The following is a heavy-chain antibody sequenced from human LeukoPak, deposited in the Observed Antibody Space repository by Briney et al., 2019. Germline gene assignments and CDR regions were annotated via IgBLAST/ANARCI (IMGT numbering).Heavy chain of an antibody. V-gene: IGHV1-69*04. Sequence: PAASVNVSCKASGGTFSSYAISWVRQAPGQGLEWMGRINPIFGIANYAQKFQGRVTITADKSTSTAYMELSSLRSEDTAVYYCARDHPTTVTVYYGMDVWGQGTTVTVSS. CDR1: GGTFSSYA. D-gene: IGHD4-17*01. CDR2: INPIFGIA. J-gene: IGHJ6*02. CDR3: ARDHPTTVTVYYGMDV.